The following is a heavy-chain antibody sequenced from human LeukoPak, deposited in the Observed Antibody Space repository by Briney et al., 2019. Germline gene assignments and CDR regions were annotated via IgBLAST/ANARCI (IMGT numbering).Heavy chain of an antibody. CDR1: GFTVSSNY. J-gene: IGHJ3*02. Sequence: GGSLRLSCAASGFTVSSNYMSWVRQAPGKGLEGVSIIYSGGSTFYADSVKGRFTISRDNSKNTLYLQMNSLRAEDTAVYYCAKGMKDSSGYSYNAFDIWGQGTMVTVSS. CDR3: AKGMKDSSGYSYNAFDI. CDR2: IYSGGST. V-gene: IGHV3-53*05. D-gene: IGHD3-22*01.